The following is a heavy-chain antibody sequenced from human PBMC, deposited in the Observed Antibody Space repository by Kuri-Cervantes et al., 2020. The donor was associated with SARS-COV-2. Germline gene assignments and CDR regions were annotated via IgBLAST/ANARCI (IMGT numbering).Heavy chain of an antibody. CDR3: ASIVVVPAASGYYYYYGMDV. V-gene: IGHV4-34*01. J-gene: IGHJ6*02. CDR1: GGSFSGYY. D-gene: IGHD2-2*01. Sequence: SQTLSLTCAVYGGSFSGYYWSWIRQPPGKGLEWIGEINYSGSTNYNPSLKSRVTISVDTSKNQFPLKLSSVTAADTAVYYCASIVVVPAASGYYYYYGMDVWGQGTTVTISS. CDR2: INYSGST.